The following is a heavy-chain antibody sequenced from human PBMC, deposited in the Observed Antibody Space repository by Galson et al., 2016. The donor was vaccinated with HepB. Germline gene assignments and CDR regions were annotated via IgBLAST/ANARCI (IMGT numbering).Heavy chain of an antibody. CDR1: GFTFSSFS. D-gene: IGHD2-2*01. V-gene: IGHV3-21*01. CDR2: ISSSGSYI. Sequence: SLRLSCAASGFTFSSFSMNWVRQAPGKGLEWVSSISSSGSYIYYADSLKGRFTISRDNAKNSLYLQMHSLIAEDTVVYYCASPIVVVPTAMTVGDYWGQGTLVTVSS. CDR3: ASPIVVVPTAMTVGDY. J-gene: IGHJ4*02.